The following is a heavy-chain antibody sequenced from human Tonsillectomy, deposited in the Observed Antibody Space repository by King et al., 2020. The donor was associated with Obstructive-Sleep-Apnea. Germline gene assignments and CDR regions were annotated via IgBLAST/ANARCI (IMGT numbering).Heavy chain of an antibody. CDR1: GFTFSSYS. D-gene: IGHD4-11*01. CDR3: ARAYSNYGGY. Sequence: VQLVESGGGLVQPGGSLRLSCAASGFTFSSYSMNCVRQAPGKGLEWGSYISCSSSTIYYAESVKGRFTISRDNAKNSLYLPMNSLRAEDTAVYYCARAYSNYGGYWGQGTLVTVSS. CDR2: ISCSSSTI. J-gene: IGHJ4*02. V-gene: IGHV3-48*04.